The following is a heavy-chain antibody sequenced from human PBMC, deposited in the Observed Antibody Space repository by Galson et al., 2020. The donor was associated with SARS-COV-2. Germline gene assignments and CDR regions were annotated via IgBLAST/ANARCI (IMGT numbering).Heavy chain of an antibody. Sequence: QAGGSLRLSCAESGFTFSSYGMHWVRQALGKGLEWVAVIWYDGSNKYYADSVKGRFTISRDNSKNTLYLQMNSLRAEDTAVYYCAKDGAFGETGFDIWGQGTMVTVSS. CDR2: IWYDGSNK. D-gene: IGHD3-10*01. V-gene: IGHV3-33*06. CDR3: AKDGAFGETGFDI. J-gene: IGHJ3*02. CDR1: GFTFSSYG.